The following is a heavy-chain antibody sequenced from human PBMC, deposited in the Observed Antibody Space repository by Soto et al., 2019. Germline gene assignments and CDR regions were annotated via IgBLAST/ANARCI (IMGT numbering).Heavy chain of an antibody. CDR2: IDPSDSYT. Sequence: GESLKISWKGSGYSFTSYWISWVRQMPGKGVEWMGRIDPSDSYTNYSPSFQSHVTISADKSISTAYLQWSSLKASDTAMYYCASRYNDYYDSSGYYSWGQGTLVTVSS. V-gene: IGHV5-10-1*01. CDR3: ASRYNDYYDSSGYYS. CDR1: GYSFTSYW. D-gene: IGHD3-22*01. J-gene: IGHJ4*02.